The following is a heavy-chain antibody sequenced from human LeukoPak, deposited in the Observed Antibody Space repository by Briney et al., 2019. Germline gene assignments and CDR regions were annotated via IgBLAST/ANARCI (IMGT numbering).Heavy chain of an antibody. CDR1: GYTFTTYA. D-gene: IGHD2-2*01. Sequence: ASVTVSCKPSGYTFTTYAIHWVRQAPGQRLEWMGLINADDGNTRYSQRFQGRVTITRDTPANTAYMELSSLRFEDTAVYYCARGIVVQPSANWFDPWGQGTPVTVSS. CDR3: ARGIVVQPSANWFDP. V-gene: IGHV1-3*01. J-gene: IGHJ5*02. CDR2: INADDGNT.